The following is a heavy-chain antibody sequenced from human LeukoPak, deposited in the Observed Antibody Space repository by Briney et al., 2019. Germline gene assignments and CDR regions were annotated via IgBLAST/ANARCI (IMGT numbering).Heavy chain of an antibody. J-gene: IGHJ4*02. CDR1: GGTFSSYA. V-gene: IGHV1-69*04. CDR3: ARESGWDYFDY. D-gene: IGHD3-10*01. CDR2: IIPILGIA. Sequence: SVKVSCKASGGTFSSYAISWVRQAPGQGLEWMGRIIPILGIANYAQKFQGRVTITTDESTSTAYMELSSLRSEDTAVYYCARESGWDYFDYWGQGTLVTVSS.